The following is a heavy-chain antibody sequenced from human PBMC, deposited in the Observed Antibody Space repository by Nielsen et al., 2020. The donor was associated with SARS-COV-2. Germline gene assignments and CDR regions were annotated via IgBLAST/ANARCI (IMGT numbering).Heavy chain of an antibody. J-gene: IGHJ4*02. CDR1: GGTFSSYA. V-gene: IGHV1-69*06. CDR3: ARTHGVDTAMDSDFGY. D-gene: IGHD5-18*01. Sequence: SVKVSCKASGGTFSSYAISWVRQAPGQGLEWMGGIIPIFGTANYAQKFQGRVTITADKSTSTAYMELSSLRSEDTAVYYCARTHGVDTAMDSDFGYWGQGTLVTVSS. CDR2: IIPIFGTA.